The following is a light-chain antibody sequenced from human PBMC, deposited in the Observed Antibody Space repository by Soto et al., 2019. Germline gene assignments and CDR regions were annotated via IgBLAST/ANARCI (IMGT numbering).Light chain of an antibody. CDR3: AAWHDSLNGVL. Sequence: QSVLTQPPSASGTPGQRVTISCSGSNSNIGSNTVNWYRQLPGTAPKLLIYSNNQRPSGVPDRFSGSKSGSSASLAISGLQSEDEADYYCAAWHDSLNGVLFGGGTKLTVL. V-gene: IGLV1-44*01. CDR2: SNN. J-gene: IGLJ2*01. CDR1: NSNIGSNT.